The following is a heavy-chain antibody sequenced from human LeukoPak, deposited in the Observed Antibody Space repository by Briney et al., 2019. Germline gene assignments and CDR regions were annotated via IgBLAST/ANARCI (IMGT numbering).Heavy chain of an antibody. D-gene: IGHD3-22*01. J-gene: IGHJ3*02. CDR1: GFTFDDYA. V-gene: IGHV3-9*01. Sequence: QPGRSLRLSCAASGFTFDDYAMHWVRQAPGKGLEWVSGISWNSGSIGYADSVKGRFTISRDNAKNSLYLQMNSLRAEDTALYYCAKDRTYYYDSSGSAVAFDIWGQGTMVTVSS. CDR3: AKDRTYYYDSSGSAVAFDI. CDR2: ISWNSGSI.